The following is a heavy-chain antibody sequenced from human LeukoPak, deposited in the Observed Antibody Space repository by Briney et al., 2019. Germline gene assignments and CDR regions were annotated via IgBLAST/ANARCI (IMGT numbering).Heavy chain of an antibody. V-gene: IGHV3-33*01. J-gene: IGHJ3*02. CDR3: ARNDPLGDYALDI. Sequence: GGSLRPSCAASGFTFSSYGMRWVRQAPGKGMEWVAVILNDGSQEKYADSVKGRFTITRDNSKNTLFLQMNSMRAEDTAVYYCARNDPLGDYALDIWGQGTMVTVS. D-gene: IGHD3-16*01. CDR2: ILNDGSQE. CDR1: GFTFSSYG.